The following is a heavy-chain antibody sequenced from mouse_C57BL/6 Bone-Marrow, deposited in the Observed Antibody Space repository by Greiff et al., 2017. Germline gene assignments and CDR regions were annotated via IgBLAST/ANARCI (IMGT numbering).Heavy chain of an antibody. D-gene: IGHD2-3*01. CDR3: ARWDGYAY. J-gene: IGHJ3*01. V-gene: IGHV1-82*01. Sequence: QVQLQQSGPELVKPGASVKISCKASGYAFSSSWMNWVKQRPGKGLEWIGRVYPGDGDTNYNGKFKGKATLTADKSSSTAYMQLSSLTSEDSAVSFCARWDGYAYWGQGTLVTVSA. CDR2: VYPGDGDT. CDR1: GYAFSSSW.